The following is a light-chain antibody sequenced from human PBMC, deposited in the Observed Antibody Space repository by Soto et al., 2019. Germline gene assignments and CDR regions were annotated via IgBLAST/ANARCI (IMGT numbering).Light chain of an antibody. CDR1: QSISHF. V-gene: IGKV1-39*01. CDR2: TAS. CDR3: QQSYTPPHT. Sequence: DIQMTQSPPSLSASVGDKVTITCRPSQSISHFLNWYQQKPGKAPKLLIYTASSLQSGVPSRFSGSGSGTHFTLTVSSLQPEDSATYFCQQSYTPPHTFGQGTKREIK. J-gene: IGKJ2*01.